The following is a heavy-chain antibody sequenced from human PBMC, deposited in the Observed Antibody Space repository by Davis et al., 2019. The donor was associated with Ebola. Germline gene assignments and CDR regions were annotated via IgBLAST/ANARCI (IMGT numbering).Heavy chain of an antibody. D-gene: IGHD6-19*01. CDR1: GDSVSSNSAA. J-gene: IGHJ4*02. CDR3: ARGGIAVAGLGFDY. CDR2: TYYRSKWYN. V-gene: IGHV6-1*01. Sequence: PSETLSLTCAISGDSVSSNSAAWNWIRQSPSRGLEWLGRTYYRSKWYNDYAVSVKSRITINPDTSKNQFFLQLNSVTPEDTAVYYCARGGIAVAGLGFDYWGQGTLVTVSS.